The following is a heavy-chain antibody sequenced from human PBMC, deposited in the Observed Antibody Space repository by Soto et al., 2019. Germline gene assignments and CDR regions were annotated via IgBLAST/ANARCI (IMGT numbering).Heavy chain of an antibody. CDR3: ARGPSGDKVDF. Sequence: QVQLQESGPILVKPSQTLSLTCTVSGGSISSVYDCWSWIRQSTDKGLEWIGHVYNGGTTYNNPSLTSRVTISVDTPTNQFSLPLSSVTAADTAVYFCARGPSGDKVDFWGQGTLVTVSS. CDR1: GGSISSVYDC. CDR2: VYNGGTT. D-gene: IGHD7-27*01. V-gene: IGHV4-30-4*01. J-gene: IGHJ4*02.